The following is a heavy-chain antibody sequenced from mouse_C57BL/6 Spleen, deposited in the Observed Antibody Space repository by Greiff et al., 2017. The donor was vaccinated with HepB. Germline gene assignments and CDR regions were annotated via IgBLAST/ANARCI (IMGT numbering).Heavy chain of an antibody. Sequence: EVKLMESGGGLVKPGGSLKLSCAASGFTFSDYGMHWVRQAPEKGLEWVAYISSGSSTIYYADTVKGRFTISRDNAKNTLFLQMTSLRSEDTARYYCARPDYDRVFAYWGQGTLVTVSA. D-gene: IGHD2-4*01. J-gene: IGHJ3*01. V-gene: IGHV5-17*01. CDR1: GFTFSDYG. CDR2: ISSGSSTI. CDR3: ARPDYDRVFAY.